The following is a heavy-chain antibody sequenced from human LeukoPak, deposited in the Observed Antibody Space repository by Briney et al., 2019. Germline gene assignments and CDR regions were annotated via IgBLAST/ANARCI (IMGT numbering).Heavy chain of an antibody. D-gene: IGHD2-15*01. CDR2: IYSGGST. Sequence: GGSLRLSCAASLFTLSSNYMSCVRQAPGKGLEFVSIIYSGGSTYYADSLKGRFTISRDNSKNTLYLQMNSLRVENTVAYCCEKHRRYCSGDTCYSGHDYWGQGTLVIVSS. CDR1: LFTLSSNY. J-gene: IGHJ4*02. V-gene: IGHV3-53*01. CDR3: EKHRRYCSGDTCYSGHDY.